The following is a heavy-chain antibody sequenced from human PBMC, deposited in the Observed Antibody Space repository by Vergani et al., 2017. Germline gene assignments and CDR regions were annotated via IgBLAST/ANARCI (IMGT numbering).Heavy chain of an antibody. V-gene: IGHV4-34*01. D-gene: IGHD3-10*01. CDR2: INHSGST. CDR3: ARGSGSGSYYYYYYGMDV. CDR1: GGSFSGYY. J-gene: IGHJ6*02. Sequence: QVQLQQWGAGLLKPSETLSLTCAVYGGSFSGYYWSWIRQPPGKGLEWIGEINHSGSTNYNPSLKSRVTISVDTSKDQFSLKLSSVTAADTAVYYCARGSGSGSYYYYYYGMDVWGQGTTGTVSS.